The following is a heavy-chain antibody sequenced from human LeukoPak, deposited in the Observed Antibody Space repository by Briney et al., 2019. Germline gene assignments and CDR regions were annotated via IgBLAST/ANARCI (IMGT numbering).Heavy chain of an antibody. CDR3: AKDRCSNGVGCYYYYMDV. V-gene: IGHV3-23*01. Sequence: GRSLRLSCAASGFTFSSYAMSWVRQAPGEGLEWVSAISGSGGSTYYADSVKGRFTISRDNSKNTLYLQMNSLRAEDTAVYYCAKDRCSNGVGCYYYYMDVWGKGTTVTISS. J-gene: IGHJ6*03. CDR2: ISGSGGST. CDR1: GFTFSSYA. D-gene: IGHD2-8*01.